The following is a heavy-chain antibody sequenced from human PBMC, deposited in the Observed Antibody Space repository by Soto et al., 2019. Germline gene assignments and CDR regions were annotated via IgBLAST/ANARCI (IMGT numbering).Heavy chain of an antibody. Sequence: PSETLSLTCAVYGGSFSDDASSSDWYWNWIRQSPGKGLEWIGEIDRSGRTKYNPSLKSRVSISVDTSKNQFSLKLSSVTAADTGVYDCATWGRGVLIRNWFDPWGQGTLVT. J-gene: IGHJ5*02. CDR2: IDRSGRT. D-gene: IGHD3-10*01. CDR1: GGSFSDDASSSDWY. V-gene: IGHV4-34*01. CDR3: ATWGRGVLIRNWFDP.